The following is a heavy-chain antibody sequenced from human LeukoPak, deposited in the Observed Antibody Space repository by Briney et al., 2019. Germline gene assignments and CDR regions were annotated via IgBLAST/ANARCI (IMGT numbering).Heavy chain of an antibody. D-gene: IGHD4-23*01. CDR3: ARGDYGGRVMDY. Sequence: PGGSLRLSCAASGFTFSSYWMSWVRQTPGKGLDWVANIKQDGSEKYYVDSVKGRFTISRDNAENSLYLQMNSLRAEDTAVYYCARGDYGGRVMDYWGQGTLVTVSS. V-gene: IGHV3-7*01. J-gene: IGHJ4*02. CDR2: IKQDGSEK. CDR1: GFTFSSYW.